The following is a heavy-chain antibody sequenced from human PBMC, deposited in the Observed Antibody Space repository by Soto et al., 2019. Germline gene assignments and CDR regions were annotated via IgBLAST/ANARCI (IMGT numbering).Heavy chain of an antibody. V-gene: IGHV4-34*01. CDR3: ATLGGELSSENNWFDP. CDR1: GGSFSGYY. CDR2: INHSGST. Sequence: SETLSLTCAVYGGSFSGYYWSWIRQPPGKGLEWIGEINHSGSTNYNPSLKSRVTISVDTSKNQFSLKLSSVTAADTAVYYCATLGGELSSENNWFDPWGQGTLVTVSS. J-gene: IGHJ5*02. D-gene: IGHD3-16*02.